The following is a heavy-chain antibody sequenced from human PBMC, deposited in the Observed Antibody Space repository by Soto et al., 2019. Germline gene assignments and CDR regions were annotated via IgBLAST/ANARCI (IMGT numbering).Heavy chain of an antibody. CDR2: IWYDGSNK. J-gene: IGHJ6*02. Sequence: GGSLRLSCAASGFTFSSYGMHWVRQAPGKGLEWVAVIWYDGSNKYYADSVKGRFTISRDNSKNTLYLQMNSLRAEDTAVYYCARQDGYAQMGYYYYYGIDVWGRGTTVTVSS. CDR1: GFTFSSYG. CDR3: ARQDGYAQMGYYYYYGIDV. V-gene: IGHV3-33*01. D-gene: IGHD5-12*01.